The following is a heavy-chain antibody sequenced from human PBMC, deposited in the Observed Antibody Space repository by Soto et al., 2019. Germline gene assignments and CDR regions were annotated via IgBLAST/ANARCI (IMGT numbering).Heavy chain of an antibody. Sequence: QVQLVQSGPEVKKPGSSVKVSCKASGDTFTTNSLNWVRQAPGQGLEWMGGIIPVVGTTKYAQKYQVSVTVTGDKSTNTAYMELRSRRSDCTAVYYCARGLLYATSALDYWGQGTAVTVSS. J-gene: IGHJ4*02. CDR1: GDTFTTNS. CDR2: IIPVVGTT. CDR3: ARGLLYATSALDY. V-gene: IGHV1-69*06. D-gene: IGHD2-8*01.